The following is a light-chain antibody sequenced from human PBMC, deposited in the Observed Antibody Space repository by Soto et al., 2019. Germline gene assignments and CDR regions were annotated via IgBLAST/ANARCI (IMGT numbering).Light chain of an antibody. CDR1: STDVGGYND. Sequence: QSALTQPASVSGSPGQSITISCTGTSTDVGGYNDVSWYHQHPGKAPKLMIYDVSNRPSGVSNRFSGSKSGNTASLTISGLQAEDEADYYCSSYTSSSTLAFGGGTKLTVL. J-gene: IGLJ2*01. CDR3: SSYTSSSTLA. V-gene: IGLV2-14*01. CDR2: DVS.